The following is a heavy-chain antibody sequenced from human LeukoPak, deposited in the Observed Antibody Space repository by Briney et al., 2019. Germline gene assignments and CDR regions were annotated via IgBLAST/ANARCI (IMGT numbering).Heavy chain of an antibody. CDR3: ARQVSYYDSSGYYYSAFDI. J-gene: IGHJ3*02. CDR1: GGSISSSSYY. Sequence: PSETLSLTCTVSGGSISSSSYYWGWIRQPPGKGLEWIGSIYYSGSTYYNPSLKSRVTISVDTSKNQFSLKLSSVTAADTAVYYCARQVSYYDSSGYYYSAFDIWGQGTMVTVSS. CDR2: IYYSGST. V-gene: IGHV4-39*01. D-gene: IGHD3-22*01.